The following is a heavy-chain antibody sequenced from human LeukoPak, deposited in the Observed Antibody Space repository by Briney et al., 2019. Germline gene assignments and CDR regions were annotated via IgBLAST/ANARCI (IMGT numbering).Heavy chain of an antibody. J-gene: IGHJ4*02. CDR1: GFTFSSYS. V-gene: IGHV3-30*03. CDR3: ARDGQEAAMVT. D-gene: IGHD5-18*01. CDR2: ISYDGSNK. Sequence: GGSLRLSCAASGFTFSSYSMNWVRQAPGKGLEWVAVISYDGSNKYYADSVKGRFTISRDNSKNTLYLQMNSLRAEDTAVYYCARDGQEAAMVTWGQGTLVTVSS.